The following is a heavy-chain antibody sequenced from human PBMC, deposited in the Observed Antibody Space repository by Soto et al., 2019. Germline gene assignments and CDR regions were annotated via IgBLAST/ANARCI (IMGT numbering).Heavy chain of an antibody. J-gene: IGHJ4*01. CDR1: GFTFGRYW. CDR2: IKLDASEK. CDR3: ARDSVYGSGSSVIHHLDY. V-gene: IGHV3-7*01. D-gene: IGHD3-10*01. Sequence: EVQLVEAGGGLVQPGGSLRLSCAASGFTFGRYWMSWVRQAPGKGLEWVATIKLDASEKKYVDSVKGRFTMSRDNAKNSLYRQMDSLTAEDTAVYSCARDSVYGSGSSVIHHLDYCRHGTQVTVSS.